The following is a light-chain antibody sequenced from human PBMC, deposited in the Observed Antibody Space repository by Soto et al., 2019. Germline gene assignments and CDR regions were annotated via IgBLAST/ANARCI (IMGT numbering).Light chain of an antibody. CDR3: YSYRGSYTWV. CDR1: SSDVGGYDF. CDR2: DVS. J-gene: IGLJ3*02. Sequence: QSALTQPRSVSESPGQSVTISCTGTSSDVGGYDFVSWYQQHPGKAPTLMIFDVSQRPSGVPDRFSGSKSGNTASLTISGLQAEDEADYFCYSYRGSYTWVFGGGTKLTVL. V-gene: IGLV2-11*01.